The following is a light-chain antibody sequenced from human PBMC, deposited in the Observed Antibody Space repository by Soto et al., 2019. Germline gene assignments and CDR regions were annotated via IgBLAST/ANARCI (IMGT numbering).Light chain of an antibody. J-gene: IGKJ1*01. Sequence: EVVLTQSPGTLSLSPGERSTLXXRASQSVSSSYLAWYQQRPGQAPRVXIYGASRRATGIPDRFSGSGSGTDFTLTISRLEPEDLAVYYCQQYDNSVWTFGQGTKVDIK. CDR3: QQYDNSVWT. CDR2: GAS. CDR1: QSVSSSY. V-gene: IGKV3-20*01.